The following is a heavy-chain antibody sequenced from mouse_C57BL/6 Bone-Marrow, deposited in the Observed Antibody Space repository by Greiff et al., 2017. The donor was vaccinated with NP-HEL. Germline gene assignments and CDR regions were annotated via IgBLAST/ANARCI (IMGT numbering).Heavy chain of an antibody. Sequence: EVQLQQSGTVLARPGASVKMSCKTSGYTFTSYWMHWVKQRPGQGLEWIGAIYPGNSDTSYNQKLKGKAKLTAVTSASTAYMELSSLTNEDSAVYYCTRHYYGSSLFAYWGQGTLVTVSA. CDR1: GYTFTSYW. CDR2: IYPGNSDT. V-gene: IGHV1-5*01. D-gene: IGHD1-1*01. CDR3: TRHYYGSSLFAY. J-gene: IGHJ3*01.